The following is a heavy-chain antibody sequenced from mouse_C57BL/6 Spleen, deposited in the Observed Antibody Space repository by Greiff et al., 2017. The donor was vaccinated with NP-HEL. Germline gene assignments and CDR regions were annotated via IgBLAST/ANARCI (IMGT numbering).Heavy chain of an antibody. D-gene: IGHD2-4*01. CDR2: INPSNGGT. J-gene: IGHJ1*03. V-gene: IGHV1-53*01. CDR3: ARVGKGLRQGDWYFDV. CDR1: GYTFTSYW. Sequence: QVQLKQPGTELVKPGASVKLSCKASGYTFTSYWMHWVKQRPGQGLEWIGNINPSNGGTNYNEKFKSKATLTVDKSSSTAYMQLSSLTSEDSAVYYCARVGKGLRQGDWYFDVWGTGTTVTVSS.